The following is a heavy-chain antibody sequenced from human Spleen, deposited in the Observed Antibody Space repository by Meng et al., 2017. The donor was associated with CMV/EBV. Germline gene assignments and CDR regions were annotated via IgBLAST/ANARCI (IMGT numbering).Heavy chain of an antibody. Sequence: SLKISCAASGFRFDDSAMHWVRQAPGKGLEWVSGIGWNGINTGYADSVKGRFTISRDNAKHSLYLEMNSLRAEDTALYYCARSYYDGSGHYGYFDYWGQGALVTVS. CDR2: IGWNGINT. CDR3: ARSYYDGSGHYGYFDY. D-gene: IGHD3-22*01. CDR1: GFRFDDSA. V-gene: IGHV3-9*01. J-gene: IGHJ4*02.